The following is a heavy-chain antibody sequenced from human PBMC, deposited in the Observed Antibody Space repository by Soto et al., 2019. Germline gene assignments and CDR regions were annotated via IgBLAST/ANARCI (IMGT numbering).Heavy chain of an antibody. D-gene: IGHD3-9*01. CDR2: IYSGGRT. V-gene: IGHV3-53*01. Sequence: GGSLRLSCAASGFTVSSTYMSWVRQAPGKGLEWVSVIYSGGRTYYADSVKGRFTISRHNSKNTLYLQMNSLKTEDTAVYYCTTVISRNLDWLSVFDIWGQGTMVT. CDR3: TTVISRNLDWLSVFDI. CDR1: GFTVSSTY. J-gene: IGHJ3*02.